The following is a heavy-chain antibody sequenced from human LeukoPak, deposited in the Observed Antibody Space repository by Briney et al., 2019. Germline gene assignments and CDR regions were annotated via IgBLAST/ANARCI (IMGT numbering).Heavy chain of an antibody. V-gene: IGHV3-48*03. J-gene: IGHJ4*02. CDR3: AREGSLVRGVIIPFDY. D-gene: IGHD3-10*01. Sequence: PGGSLRLSCAASGFTFSSYEMNWVRQAPGKGLEWVSYISSSGSTIYYADSVKGRFTISRDNAKNSLYLQMNSLRAEDTAVYYCAREGSLVRGVIIPFDYWGQGTLVTVSS. CDR2: ISSSGSTI. CDR1: GFTFSSYE.